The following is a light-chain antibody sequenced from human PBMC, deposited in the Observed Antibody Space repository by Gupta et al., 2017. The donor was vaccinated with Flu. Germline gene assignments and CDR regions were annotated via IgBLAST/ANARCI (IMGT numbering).Light chain of an antibody. CDR2: GAP. CDR3: QHYENWPPST. Sequence: EIMMTQSPATLSVSPGEGATLSCRASQSIGNKLGWYQQQSGQSPRLLIYGAPTRDTGVPARFRGRRVGTQVTLTSSSRQKEDFAGYYCQHYENWPPSTFGQGTKLEIK. V-gene: IGKV3-15*01. J-gene: IGKJ2*01. CDR1: QSIGNK.